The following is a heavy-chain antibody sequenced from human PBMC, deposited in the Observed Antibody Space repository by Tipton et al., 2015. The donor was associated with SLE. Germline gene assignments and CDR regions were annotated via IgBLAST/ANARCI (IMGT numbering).Heavy chain of an antibody. D-gene: IGHD6-19*01. CDR2: IYTSGST. Sequence: TLSLTCTVSGGSISSGSYYWSWIRQPAGKGLEWIGYIYTSGSTNYNPSLKSRVTISVDTSKNQFSLKLSSVTAADTAVYYCATAGLIATSDWIADYWGQGTLVTVSS. CDR1: GGSISSGSYY. J-gene: IGHJ4*02. V-gene: IGHV4-61*09. CDR3: ATAGLIATSDWIADY.